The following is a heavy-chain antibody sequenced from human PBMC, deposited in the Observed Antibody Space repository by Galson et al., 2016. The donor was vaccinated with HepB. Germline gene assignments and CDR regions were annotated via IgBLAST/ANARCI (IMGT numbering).Heavy chain of an antibody. V-gene: IGHV3-21*01. J-gene: IGHJ4*02. CDR3: ARAVLWDYGDYAGY. Sequence: SLRLSCAASGFTFSAYWMAWIRQAPGKGLEWVSSISSSSSYIYYADSVKGRFTISRDNAKNSLYLQMNSLRAEDTAVYYCARAVLWDYGDYAGYWGQGTLVTVSS. CDR2: ISSSSSYI. CDR1: GFTFSAYW. D-gene: IGHD4-17*01.